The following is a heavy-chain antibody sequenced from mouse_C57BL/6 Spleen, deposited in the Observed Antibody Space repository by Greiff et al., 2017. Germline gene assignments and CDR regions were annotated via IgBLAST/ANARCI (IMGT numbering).Heavy chain of an antibody. D-gene: IGHD2-5*01. J-gene: IGHJ2*01. CDR1: GYAFSSSW. Sequence: QVQLQQSGPELVKPGASVKISCKASGYAFSSSWMNWVKQRPGKGLEWIGRIYPGDGDTNYNGKFKGKATLTADKSSSTAYMQLSSLTSEDSAVYFCARGSNYYFDYWGQGTTLTVSS. CDR2: IYPGDGDT. CDR3: ARGSNYYFDY. V-gene: IGHV1-82*01.